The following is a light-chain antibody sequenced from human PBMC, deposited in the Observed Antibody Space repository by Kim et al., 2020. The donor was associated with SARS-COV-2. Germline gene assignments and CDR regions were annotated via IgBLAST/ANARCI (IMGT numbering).Light chain of an antibody. V-gene: IGKV3-20*01. CDR1: QSVRNSV. CDR2: GAY. CDR3: KQYGSSRRT. J-gene: IGKJ1*01. Sequence: GERENGACRARQSVRNSVRAGEEKKTGKDNRLLSDGAYSRDTGIPDRFSGSGSGRDVTLSISRMETEDFAVYYCKQYGSSRRTFGQGNKVDIK.